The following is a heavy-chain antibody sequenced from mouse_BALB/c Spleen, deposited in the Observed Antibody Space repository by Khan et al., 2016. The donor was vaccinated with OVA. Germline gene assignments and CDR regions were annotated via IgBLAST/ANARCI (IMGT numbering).Heavy chain of an antibody. CDR2: MIYSGNT. CDR3: GRWTYRYAFAY. D-gene: IGHD2-14*01. Sequence: EVQLQESGPSLVKPSQTLSLTCSVTGDSITSGYWSWIRQFPGNKLEYMGYMIYSGNTYYNPSLKSRISITRHTSKNQYYLQLNSVTTEDTATYYCGRWTYRYAFAYWGQGTLVTVSA. CDR1: GDSITSGY. J-gene: IGHJ3*01. V-gene: IGHV3-8*02.